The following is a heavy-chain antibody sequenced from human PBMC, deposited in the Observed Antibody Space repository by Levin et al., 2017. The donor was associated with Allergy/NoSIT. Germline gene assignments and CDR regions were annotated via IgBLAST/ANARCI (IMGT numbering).Heavy chain of an antibody. J-gene: IGHJ4*02. CDR2: INPSADTI. CDR3: AREQAGTCKFDF. Sequence: ASVKVSCKASGYTFTTYFIHWVRQAPGQGLEWLGRINPSADTIHYPQKFQGRVTMTTDTSTSTVYMELNTLRSEDTAVYYCAREQAGTCKFDFWGQGTLVTVSS. CDR1: GYTFTTYF. V-gene: IGHV1-46*01.